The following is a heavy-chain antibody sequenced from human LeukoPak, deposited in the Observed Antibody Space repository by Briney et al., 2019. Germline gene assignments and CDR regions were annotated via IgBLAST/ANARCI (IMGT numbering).Heavy chain of an antibody. V-gene: IGHV3-7*01. CDR1: GFTFSTYW. Sequence: GGSLRLSCAASGFTFSTYWMSWVRQAPGKGLEWVANINQDGSEKYSVDSVKGRFTISRDNAKSSLYLQMDSLRADDTAVYYCARDRALYDSRRGYYYTEDDYWGQGTLVTVSS. CDR2: INQDGSEK. CDR3: ARDRALYDSRRGYYYTEDDY. D-gene: IGHD3-22*01. J-gene: IGHJ4*02.